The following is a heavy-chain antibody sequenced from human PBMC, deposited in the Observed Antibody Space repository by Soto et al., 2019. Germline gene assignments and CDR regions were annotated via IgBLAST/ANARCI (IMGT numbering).Heavy chain of an antibody. D-gene: IGHD1-26*01. J-gene: IGHJ6*02. CDR3: ARGSYYYYYGMDV. CDR1: GFTFSDYY. Sequence: VGSLSLSCAASGFTFSDYYMSWIRQAPGKGLEWVSYISSSGSTIYYADSVKGRFTISRDKAKNSLYLQMNSLRAEDTAVYYCARGSYYYYYGMDVWGPGTPVTVSS. V-gene: IGHV3-11*01. CDR2: ISSSGSTI.